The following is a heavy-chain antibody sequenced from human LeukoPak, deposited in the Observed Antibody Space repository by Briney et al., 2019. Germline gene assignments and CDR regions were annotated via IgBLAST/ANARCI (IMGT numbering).Heavy chain of an antibody. V-gene: IGHV3-7*01. J-gene: IGHJ4*02. CDR1: GFTFSSYW. CDR3: ARKTSPPFWTLSGDYFDY. CDR2: IKQDGSEK. Sequence: PGGSLRLSCAASGFTFSSYWMSWVRQAPGKGLEWVANIKQDGSEKYYVDSVKGRFTISRDNAKNSLYLQMNSLRAEDTAVYYCARKTSPPFWTLSGDYFDYWGQGTLVTVSS. D-gene: IGHD3/OR15-3a*01.